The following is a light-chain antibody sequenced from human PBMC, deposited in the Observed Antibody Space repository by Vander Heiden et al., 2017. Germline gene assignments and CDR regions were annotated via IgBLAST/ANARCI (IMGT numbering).Light chain of an antibody. CDR1: SSDVGGYLL. CDR3: CSFAGSSTPFV. CDR2: EVS. V-gene: IGLV2-23*02. Sequence: QSALTQPASVSGSPGQSITIPCTGTSSDVGGYLLVSWYQQHPGKAPKVMIYEVSKRPSGVSNRFSGSKSGNTASLTISGLQAEDEADYYCCSFAGSSTPFVFGTGTKVTVL. J-gene: IGLJ1*01.